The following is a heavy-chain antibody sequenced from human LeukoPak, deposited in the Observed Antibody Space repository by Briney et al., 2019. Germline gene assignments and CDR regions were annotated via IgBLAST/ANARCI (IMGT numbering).Heavy chain of an antibody. D-gene: IGHD5-24*01. Sequence: SETLSLTCTVSGGSISSYYWSWIRQPAGKGLEWIGRIYNSGSTTYNPSLKSRVTMSVDTSKNQFSLKLSSVTAADTAVYYCARAQSNQMATKIWGQGTLVTVSS. V-gene: IGHV4-4*07. CDR1: GGSISSYY. J-gene: IGHJ4*02. CDR3: ARAQSNQMATKI. CDR2: IYNSGST.